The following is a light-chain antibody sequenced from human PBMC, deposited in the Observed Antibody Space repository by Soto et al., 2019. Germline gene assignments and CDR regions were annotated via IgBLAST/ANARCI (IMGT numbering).Light chain of an antibody. J-gene: IGKJ2*01. CDR2: GPS. CDR1: QSVSSK. V-gene: IGKV3-15*01. CDR3: QQYNNFPPYT. Sequence: EIVMTQSPATLSVAPGERATLSCRASQSVSSKLAWYQQKPGQAPRLLIYGPSTRATGIPARFSGSGSGTDFTLTLSSLHSEDFAVYYCQQYNNFPPYTFCQGTKLEIQ.